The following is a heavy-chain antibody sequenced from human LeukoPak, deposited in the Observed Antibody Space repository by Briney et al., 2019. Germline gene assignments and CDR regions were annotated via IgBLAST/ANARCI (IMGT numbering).Heavy chain of an antibody. CDR2: INPSGGST. D-gene: IGHD3-3*01. Sequence: ASVKVSCKASGYTFTSYYMHWVRQAPGQGLEWMGIINPSGGSTSYAQKFQGRVTMTRDTSTSTVYMELRSLRSEGTAVYYCARPYYDFWSGPYYFNYWGQGTLVTVSS. V-gene: IGHV1-46*01. J-gene: IGHJ4*02. CDR1: GYTFTSYY. CDR3: ARPYYDFWSGPYYFNY.